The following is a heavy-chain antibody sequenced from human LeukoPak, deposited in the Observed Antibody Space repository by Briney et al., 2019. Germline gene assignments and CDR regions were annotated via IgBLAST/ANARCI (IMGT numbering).Heavy chain of an antibody. D-gene: IGHD3-3*01. V-gene: IGHV3-23*01. J-gene: IGHJ5*02. Sequence: PGGSLRLSCAASGFAFSSYAISWVRQAPGKGLEWVSVISGSSGSTYYADSVKGRFTISRDNAKNSLYLQMNSLRAEDTALYYCAKDRSYYDFWSGQTAFDPWGQGTLVTVSS. CDR1: GFAFSSYA. CDR2: ISGSSGST. CDR3: AKDRSYYDFWSGQTAFDP.